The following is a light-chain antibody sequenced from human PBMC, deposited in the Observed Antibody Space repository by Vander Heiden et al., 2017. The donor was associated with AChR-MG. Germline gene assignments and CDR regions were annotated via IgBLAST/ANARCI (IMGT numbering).Light chain of an antibody. CDR3: QQYDTYGT. Sequence: DIQMTQSPSTLSASVGDRVAITCRASQSISRWLAWYQRKPGKAPKVLIYDASTLESGVPSRFSGSGSGTEFTLTITSLQPDDFATYYCQQYDTYGTFGQGTKVEIK. CDR2: DAS. J-gene: IGKJ1*01. CDR1: QSISRW. V-gene: IGKV1-5*01.